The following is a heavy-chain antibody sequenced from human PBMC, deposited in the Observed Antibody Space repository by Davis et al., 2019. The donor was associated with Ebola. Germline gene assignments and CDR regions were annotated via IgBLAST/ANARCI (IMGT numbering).Heavy chain of an antibody. Sequence: GESPKISREASGYSFASFWIGWVRQRPGEGLGWRWIIYPGHSDTRYSPSFQGQVTISADKSISTAYLQWRSLKASDTTMYYWATHDYGFGLNWGQRTLVTVSS. CDR3: ATHDYGFGLN. J-gene: IGHJ4*02. CDR1: GYSFASFW. CDR2: IYPGHSDT. V-gene: IGHV5-51*01. D-gene: IGHD5-12*01.